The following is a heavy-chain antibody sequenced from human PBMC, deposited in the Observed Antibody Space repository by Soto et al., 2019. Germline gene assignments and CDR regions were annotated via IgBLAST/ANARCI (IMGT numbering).Heavy chain of an antibody. Sequence: PSETLSLTCTVSGGSVTSDEDYWTWIRQSPGKGLEWIGYISNSGSTGYNPSLKTRLSMSVDRSKNQFTLRLTSVTAADTAVYFCATESGSTYGYFDHWRQGTQVTVS. V-gene: IGHV4-30-4*01. D-gene: IGHD5-18*01. CDR2: ISNSGST. J-gene: IGHJ4*02. CDR3: ATESGSTYGYFDH. CDR1: GGSVTSDEDY.